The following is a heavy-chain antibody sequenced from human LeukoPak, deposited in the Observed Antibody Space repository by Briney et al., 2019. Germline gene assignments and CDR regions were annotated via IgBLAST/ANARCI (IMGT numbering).Heavy chain of an antibody. Sequence: PGGSLRLSCAASGFTVSSNYMSWVRQAPGNGLEWVAVISYDGSNKYYADSVKGRFTISRDNSKNTLYLQMNSLRAEDTAVYYCARDETDGYCSGGSCYGAFDIWGQGTMVTVSS. CDR3: ARDETDGYCSGGSCYGAFDI. J-gene: IGHJ3*02. D-gene: IGHD2-15*01. CDR2: ISYDGSNK. CDR1: GFTVSSNY. V-gene: IGHV3-30-3*01.